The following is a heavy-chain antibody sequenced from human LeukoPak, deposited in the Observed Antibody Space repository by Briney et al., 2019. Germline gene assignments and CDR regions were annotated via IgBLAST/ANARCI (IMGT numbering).Heavy chain of an antibody. Sequence: SETLSLTCTVSGGSISSSSYYWGWIRQPPGKGLEWIGSIYYSGSTYYNPSLKSRVTISVDTSKNQFSLKLSSVTAADTAVYYCARDGWELLLDYWGQGTLVTVSS. J-gene: IGHJ4*02. CDR3: ARDGWELLLDY. D-gene: IGHD1-26*01. CDR1: GGSISSSSYY. V-gene: IGHV4-39*02. CDR2: IYYSGST.